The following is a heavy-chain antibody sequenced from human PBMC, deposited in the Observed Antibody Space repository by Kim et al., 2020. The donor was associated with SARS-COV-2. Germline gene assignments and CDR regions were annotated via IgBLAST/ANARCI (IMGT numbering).Heavy chain of an antibody. CDR2: ISYDGSNK. V-gene: IGHV3-30*04. Sequence: GGSLRLSCAASGFTFSSYAMHWVRQAPGKGLEWVAVISYDGSNKYYADSVKGRITISRDNSKNTLYLQMNSLRAEDTAVYYCARDTYYDFWSGYSAHFD. CDR1: GFTFSSYA. CDR3: ARDTYYDFWSGYSAHFD. J-gene: IGHJ4*01. D-gene: IGHD3-3*01.